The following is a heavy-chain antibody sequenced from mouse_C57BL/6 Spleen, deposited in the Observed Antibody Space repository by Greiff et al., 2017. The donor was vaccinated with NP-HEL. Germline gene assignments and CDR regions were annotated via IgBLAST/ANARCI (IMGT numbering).Heavy chain of an antibody. V-gene: IGHV1-50*01. J-gene: IGHJ2*01. Sequence: QVQLQQPGAELVKPGASVKLSCKASGYTFTSYWMQWVKQRPGQGLEWIGEIDPSDSYTNYNQKFKGKATLTVDTSSSTAYMQLSSLTSEDSAVYYCARRYYYGSSFHFDYWGQGTTLTVSS. CDR1: GYTFTSYW. D-gene: IGHD1-1*01. CDR2: IDPSDSYT. CDR3: ARRYYYGSSFHFDY.